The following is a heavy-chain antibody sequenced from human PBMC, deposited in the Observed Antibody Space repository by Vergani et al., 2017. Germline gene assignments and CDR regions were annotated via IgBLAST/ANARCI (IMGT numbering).Heavy chain of an antibody. D-gene: IGHD6-13*01. J-gene: IGHJ3*02. V-gene: IGHV3-73*02. CDR2: IRSKANSYAT. CDR1: GFTFSGSA. Sequence: EVQLVESGGGLVQPGGSLKLSCAASGFTFSGSAMHWVRQASGKGLEWVGRIRSKANSYATAYAASVKGRFTISRDDSKNTAYLQMNSLKTEDMAVYYCTRVGIAAAGADIWGQGTMVTVSS. CDR3: TRVGIAAAGADI.